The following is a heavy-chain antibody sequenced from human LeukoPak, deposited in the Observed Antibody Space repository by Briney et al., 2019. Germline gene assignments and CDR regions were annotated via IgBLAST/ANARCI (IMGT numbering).Heavy chain of an antibody. V-gene: IGHV3-7*04. CDR3: AGAYWLPDAFDI. D-gene: IGHD3-9*01. J-gene: IGHJ3*02. CDR1: GFIFSTHG. Sequence: GGSLRLSCTASGFIFSTHGMHWVRQAPGKGLEWVANIKQDGSEKYYVDSVKGRFTISRDNAKNSLYLQMNSLRAEDTAVYYCAGAYWLPDAFDIWGQGTMVTVSS. CDR2: IKQDGSEK.